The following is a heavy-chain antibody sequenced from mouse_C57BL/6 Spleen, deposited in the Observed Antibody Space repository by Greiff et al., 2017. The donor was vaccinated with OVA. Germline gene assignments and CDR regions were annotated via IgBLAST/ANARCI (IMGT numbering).Heavy chain of an antibody. CDR2: IRNKANGYTT. V-gene: IGHV7-3*01. CDR3: ARYNDYEGYYYAMDY. D-gene: IGHD2-4*01. Sequence: EVQVVESGGGLVQPGGSLSLSCAASGFTFTDYYMSWVRQPPGKALEWLGFIRNKANGYTTEYSASVKGRFTISRDNSQSILYLQMNALRAEDSATYYCARYNDYEGYYYAMDYWGQGTSVTVSS. J-gene: IGHJ4*01. CDR1: GFTFTDYY.